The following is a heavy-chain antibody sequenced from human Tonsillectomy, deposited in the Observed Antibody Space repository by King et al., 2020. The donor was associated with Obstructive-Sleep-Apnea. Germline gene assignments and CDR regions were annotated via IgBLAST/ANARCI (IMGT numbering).Heavy chain of an antibody. CDR1: GYTFTSYA. D-gene: IGHD3-3*01. Sequence: QLVQSGAEVKKPGASVKVSCKASGYTFTSYAMHWVRQAPGQRLEWMGWINAGNGNTKYSQKFQGRVTITRDTSASTAYMELSSLRSEDTAVYYCARAGEKTFFWSGNPGVPNPDYWGQGTLVTVSS. V-gene: IGHV1-3*01. CDR2: INAGNGNT. J-gene: IGHJ4*02. CDR3: ARAGEKTFFWSGNPGVPNPDY.